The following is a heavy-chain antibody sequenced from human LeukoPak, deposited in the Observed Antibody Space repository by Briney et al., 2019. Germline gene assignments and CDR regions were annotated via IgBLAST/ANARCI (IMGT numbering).Heavy chain of an antibody. CDR2: ISAYTGNT. D-gene: IGHD1-26*01. Sequence: ASVKVSCKASGYTFTTYGISWVRQAPAQGLEWMGWISAYTGNTNYAQNLQGRVTMTTDTSTTTAYMELRSLTSDDTAVYYCARRIVGATGSDYWGQGTLVTVSS. V-gene: IGHV1-18*01. CDR1: GYTFTTYG. CDR3: ARRIVGATGSDY. J-gene: IGHJ4*02.